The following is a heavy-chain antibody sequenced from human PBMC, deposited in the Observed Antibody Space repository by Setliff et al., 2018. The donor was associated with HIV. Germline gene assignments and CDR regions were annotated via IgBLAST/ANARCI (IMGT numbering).Heavy chain of an antibody. V-gene: IGHV4-34*01. CDR3: ARVSSGTYYSEFYYYMDV. CDR1: GGSFSGYY. D-gene: IGHD1-26*01. CDR2: VNHSGKT. Sequence: ETLSLTCAVYGGSFSGYYWTWIRQAPGKGLEWIGEVNHSGKTNCNPSLKSRLTISVDTSKNQFSLKLTSVAAADTAVYYCARVSSGTYYSEFYYYMDVWGKGTTVTVSS. J-gene: IGHJ6*03.